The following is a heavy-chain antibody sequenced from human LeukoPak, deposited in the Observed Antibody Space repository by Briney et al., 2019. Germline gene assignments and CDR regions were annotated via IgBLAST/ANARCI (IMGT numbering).Heavy chain of an antibody. D-gene: IGHD2/OR15-2a*01. V-gene: IGHV1-2*02. CDR1: GYTFTGYY. CDR2: INPNSGGT. CDR3: ARKFYYFNTTSYFGAFDV. Sequence: ASVKVSCKDSGYTFTGYYMHWVRQAPGQGLEWVGWINPNSGGTNYAQKYQDRVTMPRDTSISTAYMELSRLISDDTAIYYCARKFYYFNTTSYFGAFDVWGQGTMVTVSS. J-gene: IGHJ3*01.